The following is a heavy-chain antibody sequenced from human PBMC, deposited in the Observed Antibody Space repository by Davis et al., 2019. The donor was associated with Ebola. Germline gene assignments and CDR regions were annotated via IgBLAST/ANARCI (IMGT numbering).Heavy chain of an antibody. CDR2: IKQDGGEK. D-gene: IGHD6-13*01. CDR1: GFTFSTYW. Sequence: GESLKISCAASGFTFSTYWMSWVRQAPGKGPEWVAIIKQDGGEKYYVDSVKGRFTISRDNAKNSLYLQMNSLRAEDTAVYYCARESEQQLVYYYGMDVWGKGTTVTVSS. V-gene: IGHV3-7*01. J-gene: IGHJ6*04. CDR3: ARESEQQLVYYYGMDV.